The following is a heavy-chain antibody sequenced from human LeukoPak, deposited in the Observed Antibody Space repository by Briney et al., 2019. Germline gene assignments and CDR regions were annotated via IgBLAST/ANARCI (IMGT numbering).Heavy chain of an antibody. Sequence: GVSLRLSCAVSGFTFSGFWMSWSRQAPGKGLEWVASINSDGSEGYYADVVKGRFTISRDNAKNSLYLQINSLRAEDTAVYYCARSSYSSSSSVWGQGTMVTVSS. D-gene: IGHD6-6*01. CDR3: ARSSYSSSSSV. CDR1: GFTFSGFW. J-gene: IGHJ3*01. V-gene: IGHV3-7*03. CDR2: INSDGSEG.